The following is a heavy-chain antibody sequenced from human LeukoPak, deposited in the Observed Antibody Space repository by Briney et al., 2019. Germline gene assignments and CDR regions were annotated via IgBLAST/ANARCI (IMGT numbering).Heavy chain of an antibody. V-gene: IGHV3-74*03. CDR2: INSDGSTT. D-gene: IGHD5-18*01. Sequence: GGSLRLSCAASGFTFSSYWMHWVRQTPGKGLVWVSHINSDGSTTTYADSVKGRFTISRDNAKNTLYLQMNSLRADDTAVYYCARRGYSYAHVFDLWGQGTMVTVSS. CDR1: GFTFSSYW. CDR3: ARRGYSYAHVFDL. J-gene: IGHJ3*01.